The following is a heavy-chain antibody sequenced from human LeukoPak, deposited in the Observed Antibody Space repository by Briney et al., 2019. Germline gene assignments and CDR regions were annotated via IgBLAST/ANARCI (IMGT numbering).Heavy chain of an antibody. J-gene: IGHJ4*02. CDR3: ARGQGLPGPLDY. V-gene: IGHV3-21*01. CDR2: ISSSSSHI. CDR1: GFTFSSYG. Sequence: PGGSLTLSCAASGFTFSSYGMHWVRQPPGKGLEWVSPISSSSSHIYYADSVKGRFTISRDNAKNSLYLQMNSLRAEDTAVYYCARGQGLPGPLDYWGQGTLVTVAS.